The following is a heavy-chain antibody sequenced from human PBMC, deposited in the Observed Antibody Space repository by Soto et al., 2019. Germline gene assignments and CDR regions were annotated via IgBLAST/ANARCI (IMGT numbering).Heavy chain of an antibody. CDR2: SRSKADGYTT. CDR3: TRDFRYDSHSYPMD. D-gene: IGHD3-22*01. V-gene: IGHV3-72*01. Sequence: EVQLLESGGGLVQPGGSLRLPCAASGFSLSDHFVDWVRQAPGEGLEWVGRSRSKADGYTTEYAASVRGRFTISRVDEKNSLYLQMNSLQTEDTAVYYCTRDFRYDSHSYPMDWGQGTLVTVSS. CDR1: GFSLSDHF. J-gene: IGHJ4*02.